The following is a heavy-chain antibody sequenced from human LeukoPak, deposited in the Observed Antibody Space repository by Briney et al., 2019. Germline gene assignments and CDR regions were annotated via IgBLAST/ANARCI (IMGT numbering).Heavy chain of an antibody. CDR2: ISGSGGST. D-gene: IGHD3-22*01. J-gene: IGHJ4*02. V-gene: IGHV3-23*01. Sequence: GGSLRLSCAASGFTFSSYAMSWVRQAPGKGLEWVSAISGSGGSTYYADSVKGRFTISRDNSKNTLYLQMNSLRAEDTAVYYCAKIYDSRGYYLNYFDYWGQGTLVTVSS. CDR1: GFTFSSYA. CDR3: AKIYDSRGYYLNYFDY.